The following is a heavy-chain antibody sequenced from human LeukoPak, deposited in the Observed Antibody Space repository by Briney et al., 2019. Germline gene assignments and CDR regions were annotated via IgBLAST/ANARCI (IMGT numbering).Heavy chain of an antibody. V-gene: IGHV1-2*02. CDR1: GYTFTGYY. J-gene: IGHJ5*02. CDR3: ARDYPYGSGSYYFDP. CDR2: LNTNSGGT. D-gene: IGHD3-10*01. Sequence: ASVKVSCKVSGYTFTGYYMHWVRHAHAQGLEWMGWLNTNSGGTNYAQKSQGRVTMTRDTSISTGYMELSRLRSDDTAVYYCARDYPYGSGSYYFDPWGQGTLVTVSS.